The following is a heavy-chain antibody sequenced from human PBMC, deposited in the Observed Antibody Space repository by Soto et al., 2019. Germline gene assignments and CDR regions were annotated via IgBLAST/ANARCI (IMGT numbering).Heavy chain of an antibody. J-gene: IGHJ5*02. Sequence: SETLSLTCTVSGGSISSSSYYWSWIRQHPGKGLEWIGYIYYSGSTYYNPSLKSRVTISVDTSKNQFSLKLSSVTAADTAVYYCARLGYCSGGSCYSTSDWFDPWGQGTLVTVSS. V-gene: IGHV4-39*01. CDR2: IYYSGST. CDR3: ARLGYCSGGSCYSTSDWFDP. D-gene: IGHD2-15*01. CDR1: GGSISSSSYY.